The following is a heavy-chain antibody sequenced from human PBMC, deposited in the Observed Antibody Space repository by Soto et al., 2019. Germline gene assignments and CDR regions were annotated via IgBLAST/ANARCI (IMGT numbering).Heavy chain of an antibody. D-gene: IGHD3-22*01. CDR2: ISYDGSNK. V-gene: IGHV3-30*18. CDR3: AKDGVYYYDSSGYSAPPFDY. Sequence: GGSLRLSCAASGFTFSSYGMHWVRQAPGKGLEWVAVISYDGSNKYYADSVKGRFTISRDNSKNTLYLQMNSLRAEDTAVYYCAKDGVYYYDSSGYSAPPFDYWGQGTLVTVSS. J-gene: IGHJ4*02. CDR1: GFTFSSYG.